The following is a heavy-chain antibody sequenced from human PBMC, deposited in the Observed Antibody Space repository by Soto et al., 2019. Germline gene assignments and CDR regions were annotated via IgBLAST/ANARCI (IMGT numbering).Heavy chain of an antibody. CDR3: AKDRYGDYGGIDY. J-gene: IGHJ4*02. V-gene: IGHV3-23*01. CDR2: ITGSGGST. D-gene: IGHD4-17*01. CDR1: GFTFSTYA. Sequence: PGGSLRLSCAASGFTFSTYAMIWVRQAPGKGLEWVSVITGSGGSTYYAEYVKGRFTISRDTSKNTLFLQMNSLRAEDTAVYYCAKDRYGDYGGIDYWGQGTMVTVSS.